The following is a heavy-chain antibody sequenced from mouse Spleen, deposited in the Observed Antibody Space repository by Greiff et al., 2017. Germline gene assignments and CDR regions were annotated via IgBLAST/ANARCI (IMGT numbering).Heavy chain of an antibody. J-gene: IGHJ2*01. CDR1: GYTFTSYG. D-gene: IGHD2-3*01. CDR2: IYPRSGNT. Sequence: QVQLKESGAELARPGASVKLSCKASGYTFTSYGISWVKQRTGQGLEWIGEIYPRSGNTYYNEKFKGKATLTADKSSSTAYMELRSLTSEDSAVYFCARNGNDYVDYWGQGTTLTVSS. V-gene: IGHV1-81*01. CDR3: ARNGNDYVDY.